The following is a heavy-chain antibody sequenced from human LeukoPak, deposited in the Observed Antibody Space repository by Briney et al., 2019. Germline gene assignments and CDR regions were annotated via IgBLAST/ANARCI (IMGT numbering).Heavy chain of an antibody. CDR2: IYPGDSDT. CDR1: GYSFTSYW. V-gene: IGHV5-51*01. Sequence: GESLKISCKGSGYSFTSYWIGWVRQVPGKGLEWMGIIYPGDSDTRYSPSFQGQVTISADKSISTAYLQWSSLKASDTAMYYCARTRQQQLGRGYYYYGMDVWGQGTTVTVSS. D-gene: IGHD6-13*01. J-gene: IGHJ6*02. CDR3: ARTRQQQLGRGYYYYGMDV.